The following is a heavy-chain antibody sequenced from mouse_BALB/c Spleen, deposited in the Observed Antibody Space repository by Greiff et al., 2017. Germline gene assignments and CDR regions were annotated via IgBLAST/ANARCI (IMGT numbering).Heavy chain of an antibody. V-gene: IGHV1-54*01. CDR2: INPGSGGT. CDR3: ARFHYYGSSYGFAY. D-gene: IGHD1-1*01. CDR1: GYAFTNYL. J-gene: IGHJ3*01. Sequence: QVQLQQSGAELVRPGTSVKVSCKASGYAFTNYLIEWVKQRPGQGLEWIGVINPGSGGTNYNEKFKGKATLTADKSSSTAYMQLSSLTSDDSAVYFCARFHYYGSSYGFAYWGQGTLVTVSA.